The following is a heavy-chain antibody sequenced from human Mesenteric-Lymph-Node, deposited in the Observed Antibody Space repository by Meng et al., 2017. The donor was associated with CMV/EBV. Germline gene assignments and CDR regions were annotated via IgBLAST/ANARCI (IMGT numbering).Heavy chain of an antibody. V-gene: IGHV3-53*01. CDR3: ASATAYSSSSPYYYYGMDV. CDR1: GFTFSNYW. J-gene: IGHJ6*02. CDR2: IYSGGTT. D-gene: IGHD6-6*01. Sequence: GGSLRLSCAASGFTFSNYWMHWVRQGPGKGLVWVSVIYSGGTTYYADSVKGRFTISRDNSKNTLYLHMNSLRAEDTAVYYCASATAYSSSSPYYYYGMDVWGQGTTVTVSS.